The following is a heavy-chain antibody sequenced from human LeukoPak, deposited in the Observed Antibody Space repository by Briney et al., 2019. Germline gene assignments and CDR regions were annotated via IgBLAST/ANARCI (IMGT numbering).Heavy chain of an antibody. CDR2: ISAYNGNT. CDR1: GYTFTSYG. V-gene: IGHV1-18*01. Sequence: ASVKVSCKASGYTFTSYGISWVRQAPGQGLEWMGWISAYNGNTNYAQKLQGRVTMTTDTSTSTAYMELRSLRSDDTAVYYCARDRRAYNWNDFDYWGQGTLVTVSS. J-gene: IGHJ4*02. CDR3: ARDRRAYNWNDFDY. D-gene: IGHD1-20*01.